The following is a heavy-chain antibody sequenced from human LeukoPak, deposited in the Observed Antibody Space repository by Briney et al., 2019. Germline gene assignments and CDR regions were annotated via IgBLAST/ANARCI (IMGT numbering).Heavy chain of an antibody. CDR1: GFTVSGTL. CDR2: IYDDDRT. CDR3: TRDRARTESWVEFDL. V-gene: IGHV3-53*05. Sequence: GGSLRLSCTASGFTVSGTLMDWVRQAPGKGPEWVSVIYDDDRTAYTDSVKGRFTMSRDSSKNMVYLQMNSLRPDDSAVYYCTRDRARTESWVEFDLWGLGTLVTVSS. J-gene: IGHJ5*02.